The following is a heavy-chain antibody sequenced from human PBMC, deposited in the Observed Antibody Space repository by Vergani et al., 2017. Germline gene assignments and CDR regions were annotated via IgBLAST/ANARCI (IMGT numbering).Heavy chain of an antibody. CDR2: ISSSSSYI. CDR3: ARETIAVAGTPEAFDI. V-gene: IGHV3-21*01. CDR1: GFTFSSYS. J-gene: IGHJ3*02. Sequence: EVQLVESGGGLVKPGGSLRLSCAASGFTFSSYSMNWVRQAPGKGLEWVSSISSSSSYIYYADSVKGRFTISRDNAKNSLYLQMNSLRAEDTAVYYCARETIAVAGTPEAFDIWGQGTMVTVSS. D-gene: IGHD6-19*01.